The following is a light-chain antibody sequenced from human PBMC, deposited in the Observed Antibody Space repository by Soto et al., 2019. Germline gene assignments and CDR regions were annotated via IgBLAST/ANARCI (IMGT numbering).Light chain of an antibody. CDR3: QQYNNWWT. CDR2: GAS. V-gene: IGKV3-15*01. CDR1: QSVGSN. Sequence: EIVMTQSPATMCVSPGNRPTVSCRASQSVGSNLGWYQQKPGQAPRLLIYGASTRATGIPARFSGSGSGTEFTLTISSLQSEDFAVYYCQQYNNWWTFGQGTKVDIK. J-gene: IGKJ1*01.